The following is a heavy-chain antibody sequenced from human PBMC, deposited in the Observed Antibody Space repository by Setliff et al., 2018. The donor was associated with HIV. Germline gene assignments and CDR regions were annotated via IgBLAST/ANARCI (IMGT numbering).Heavy chain of an antibody. CDR1: GFKFHNYG. Sequence: GGSLRLSCAASGFKFHNYGMNWVRQAPGKGPEWVAVIWYDGTNKYYADSVKGRFTISRDNSKNTLYLEMASLRVEDTAVYYCAREELSAFSYGDRYWYFSLWGRGTQVTVSS. J-gene: IGHJ2*01. CDR2: IWYDGTNK. V-gene: IGHV3-33*08. D-gene: IGHD5-18*01. CDR3: AREELSAFSYGDRYWYFSL.